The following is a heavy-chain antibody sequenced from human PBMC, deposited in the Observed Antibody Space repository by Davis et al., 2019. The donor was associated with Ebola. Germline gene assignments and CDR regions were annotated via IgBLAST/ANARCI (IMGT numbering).Heavy chain of an antibody. D-gene: IGHD3-10*01. V-gene: IGHV4-61*01. Sequence: MPLETLSLTCTVSGGSISSSSYYWSWIRQPPGKGLEWIGYIYYSGSTNYNPSLKSRVTISVDTSKNQFSLKLSSVTAADTAVYYCARSRAGWFDPWGQGTLVTVSS. CDR3: ARSRAGWFDP. CDR1: GGSISSSSYY. CDR2: IYYSGST. J-gene: IGHJ5*02.